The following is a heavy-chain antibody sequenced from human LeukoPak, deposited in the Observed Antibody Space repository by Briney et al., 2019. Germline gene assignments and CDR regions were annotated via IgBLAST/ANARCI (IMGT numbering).Heavy chain of an antibody. CDR3: ARPADPDSSGYYSLYFDL. Sequence: GASVKVSCKASGYTFTSYDINWVRQATGQGLEWMGWMNPNSGNTGYAQKFQGRVTMTRNTSISTAYMELSSLRSEDTAVYYCARPADPDSSGYYSLYFDLWGRGTLVTVSS. D-gene: IGHD3-22*01. CDR2: MNPNSGNT. J-gene: IGHJ2*01. CDR1: GYTFTSYD. V-gene: IGHV1-8*01.